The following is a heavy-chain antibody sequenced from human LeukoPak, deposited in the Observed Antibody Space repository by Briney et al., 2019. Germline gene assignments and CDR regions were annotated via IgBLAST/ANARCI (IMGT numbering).Heavy chain of an antibody. D-gene: IGHD5-12*01. Sequence: GGSLRLSCSASGFSFSSYTMTWVRQAPGKGPEWVSIIGGGGDTTFYTDSVKGRFTISRDNSKNTLYLQMNSLRAEDTAVYYCARGPSGYHNTGGQGTLVTVSS. CDR1: GFSFSSYT. CDR3: ARGPSGYHNT. CDR2: IGGGGDTT. J-gene: IGHJ4*02. V-gene: IGHV3-23*01.